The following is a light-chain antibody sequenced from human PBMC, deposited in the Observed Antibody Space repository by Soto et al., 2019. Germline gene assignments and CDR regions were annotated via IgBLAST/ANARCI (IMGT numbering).Light chain of an antibody. CDR2: EVS. J-gene: IGLJ1*01. V-gene: IGLV2-14*01. Sequence: QSALTQPASVSGSPGQSITISCTGTSSDVGGYNYVSWYQQHPGKAPKPMIYEVSNRPSGVSNRFSGSKSGNTASLTISGLQAEDEADYYCSSYKSSSHYVFGTGTKVTVL. CDR1: SSDVGGYNY. CDR3: SSYKSSSHYV.